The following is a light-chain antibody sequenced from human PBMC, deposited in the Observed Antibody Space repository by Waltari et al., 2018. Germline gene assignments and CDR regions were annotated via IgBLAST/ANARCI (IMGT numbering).Light chain of an antibody. Sequence: QSALTQPPSASGSPGQSVTISCTGTSSDVGGYNYVSWYQQHPGQAPKPMIHEVTQRTAGVPDRFAGSKSGNTASLTVSGLQAEDEADYYCSSYADNNIVVFGGGTKLTVL. CDR3: SSYADNNIVV. J-gene: IGLJ2*01. CDR2: EVT. V-gene: IGLV2-8*01. CDR1: SSDVGGYNY.